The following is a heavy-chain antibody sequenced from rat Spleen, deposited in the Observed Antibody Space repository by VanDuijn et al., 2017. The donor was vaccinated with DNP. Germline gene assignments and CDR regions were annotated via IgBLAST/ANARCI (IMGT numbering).Heavy chain of an antibody. Sequence: EVQLQESGPGLVKTSQSLSLTCSVTGYSITRSYRWNWIRKFPGNKMEWIGNISYSGTTSYHPSLKSRISITRDTSKNQFFLQVNSVTTEDTATYYCARGATGDYWGQGVMVTVSS. CDR2: ISYSGTT. J-gene: IGHJ2*01. D-gene: IGHD1-11*01. V-gene: IGHV3-1*01. CDR1: GYSITRSY. CDR3: ARGATGDY.